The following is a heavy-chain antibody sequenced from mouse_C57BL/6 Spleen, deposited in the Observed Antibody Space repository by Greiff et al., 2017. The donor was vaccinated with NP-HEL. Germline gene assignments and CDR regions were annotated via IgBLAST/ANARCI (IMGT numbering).Heavy chain of an antibody. V-gene: IGHV8-8*01. J-gene: IGHJ1*03. D-gene: IGHD1-1*01. CDR2: IWWDDDK. Sequence: QVTLKVSGPGILQPSQTLSLTCSFSGFSLSTFGMGVGWIRQPSGKGLEWLAHIWWDDDKYYNPALKSRLTISKDTSKNHVFLKIANVDSADTATYYCARIHYYYGSGYFDVWGTGTTVTVSS. CDR3: ARIHYYYGSGYFDV. CDR1: GFSLSTFGMG.